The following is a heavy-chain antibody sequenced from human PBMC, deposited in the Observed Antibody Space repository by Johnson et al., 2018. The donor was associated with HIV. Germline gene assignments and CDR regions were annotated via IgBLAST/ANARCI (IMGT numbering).Heavy chain of an antibody. CDR1: GFTFNNYW. D-gene: IGHD1-7*01. Sequence: VQLVESGGDLVQPGGSLRLSCAASGFTFNNYWMSWVRQAPGKGLEWVANIKQDGSEKYYVDSVKGRFTISRDNAKNTLYLQMNSLRAEDTAVYYCAREGAWELRPGAFDIWGQGTMVTVSS. V-gene: IGHV3-7*01. CDR2: IKQDGSEK. J-gene: IGHJ3*02. CDR3: AREGAWELRPGAFDI.